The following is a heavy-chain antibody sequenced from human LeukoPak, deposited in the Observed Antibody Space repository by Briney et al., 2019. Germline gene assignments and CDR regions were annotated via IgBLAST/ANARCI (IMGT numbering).Heavy chain of an antibody. D-gene: IGHD2-15*01. CDR2: ISSNGGST. J-gene: IGHJ4*02. CDR3: ARARCSGGSCYYFDY. Sequence: GGSLRLPCAASGFTFSGYAMHWVRQAPGKGLEYVSAISSNGGSTYYADSVKGRFTISRDNSKNTLYLQMGSLRAEDMAVYYCARARCSGGSCYYFDYWGQGTLVTVSS. V-gene: IGHV3-64*02. CDR1: GFTFSGYA.